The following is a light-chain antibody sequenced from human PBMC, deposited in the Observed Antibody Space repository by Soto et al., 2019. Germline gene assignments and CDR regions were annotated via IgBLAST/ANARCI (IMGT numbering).Light chain of an antibody. Sequence: EIVLTQSPGTLSLSPGERATLSCRASQSVSSSYLAWYQQKPGHAPRLLIYGASNRATGIPDRFNGSGSGTDFTLTISRLEPEDFAVYYCQHYGNFLFTFGPGTKVDIK. CDR2: GAS. CDR1: QSVSSSY. CDR3: QHYGNFLFT. J-gene: IGKJ3*01. V-gene: IGKV3-20*01.